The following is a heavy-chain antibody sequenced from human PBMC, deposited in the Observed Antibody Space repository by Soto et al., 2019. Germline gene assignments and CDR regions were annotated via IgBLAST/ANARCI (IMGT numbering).Heavy chain of an antibody. J-gene: IGHJ3*02. V-gene: IGHV3-7*05. D-gene: IGHD6-13*01. CDR1: GFSFGSSW. Sequence: EVQLVESGGGLVQPGGSLRLSCVASGFSFGSSWMTWVRQAPGKGLEWVANIKKDGSQISYLDSVRGRFTISRDNAKNSLYLQMNSLRAEDTDLYYCARDVSPGSSSLYLDAFDIWGQGTMVTVSS. CDR2: IKKDGSQI. CDR3: ARDVSPGSSSLYLDAFDI.